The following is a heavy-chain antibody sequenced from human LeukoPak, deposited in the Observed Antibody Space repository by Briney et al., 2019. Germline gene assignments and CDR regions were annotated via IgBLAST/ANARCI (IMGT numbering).Heavy chain of an antibody. D-gene: IGHD3-16*01. V-gene: IGHV3-7*03. Sequence: GRSLRLSCAASGFTFSSYAMHWARQAPGKGLEWVASINHNGNVNYYVDSVKGRFTISRDNAKNSLYLQMSNLRAEDTAVYFCARGGGLDVWGQGATVTVSS. CDR1: GFTFSSYA. J-gene: IGHJ6*02. CDR2: INHNGNVN. CDR3: ARGGGLDV.